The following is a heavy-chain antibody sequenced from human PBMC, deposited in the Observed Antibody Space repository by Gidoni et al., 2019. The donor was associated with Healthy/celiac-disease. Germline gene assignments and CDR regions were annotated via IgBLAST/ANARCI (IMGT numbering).Heavy chain of an antibody. Sequence: EVQLVESGGGLVKPGGSLRLACAAAGFTFRSDSMNWVRQAPGQGLEWVSSIRRSSSYIYYAASVKGRFPISRDNAQHSLYLQMNSLRAEDTAVYYCARDFGLTYYDFWSGNTGSGMDVWGQGTTVTVSS. CDR3: ARDFGLTYYDFWSGNTGSGMDV. CDR2: IRRSSSYI. V-gene: IGHV3-21*01. D-gene: IGHD3-3*01. J-gene: IGHJ6*02. CDR1: GFTFRSDS.